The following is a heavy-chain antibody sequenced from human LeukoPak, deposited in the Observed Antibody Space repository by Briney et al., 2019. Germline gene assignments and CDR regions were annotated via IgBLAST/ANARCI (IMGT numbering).Heavy chain of an antibody. CDR2: INPNSGGT. D-gene: IGHD1-26*01. CDR1: GYTLTELS. CDR3: ARVTFNSGSPGG. V-gene: IGHV1-2*02. Sequence: GASVKVSCKVSGYTLTELSMHWVRQAPGQGLEWMGWINPNSGGTNYAQKFQGRVTMTRDTSISTAYMELSRLRSDDTAVYYCARVTFNSGSPGGWGQGTLVTVSS. J-gene: IGHJ4*02.